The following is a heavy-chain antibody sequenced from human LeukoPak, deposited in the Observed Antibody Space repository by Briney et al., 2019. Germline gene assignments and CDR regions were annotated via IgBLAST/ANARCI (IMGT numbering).Heavy chain of an antibody. J-gene: IGHJ4*02. V-gene: IGHV4-34*01. CDR1: GGSFSGYY. CDR3: ASRQPYGSGSYQGYYFDY. Sequence: KTSETLSLTCAVDGGSFSGYYWSWIRQPPGKGLEWIGEINHSGSTNYNPSLKSRVTISVDTSKNQFSLKLSSVTAADTAVYYCASRQPYGSGSYQGYYFDYWGQGTLVTVSS. D-gene: IGHD3-10*01. CDR2: INHSGST.